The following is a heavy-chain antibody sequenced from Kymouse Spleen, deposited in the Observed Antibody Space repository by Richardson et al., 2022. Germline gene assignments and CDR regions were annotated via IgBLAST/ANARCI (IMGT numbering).Heavy chain of an antibody. CDR1: GYSFTSYW. D-gene: IGHD3-10*01. CDR3: ARDLYYYGSGSYRGYYYYGMDV. Sequence: EVQLVQSGAEVKKPGESLKISCKGSGYSFTSYWIGWVRQMPGKGLEWMGIIYPGDSDTRYSPSFQGQVTISADKSISTAYLQWSSLKASDTAMYYCARDLYYYGSGSYRGYYYYGMDVWGQGTTVTVSS. J-gene: IGHJ6*02. CDR2: IYPGDSDT. V-gene: IGHV5-51*01.